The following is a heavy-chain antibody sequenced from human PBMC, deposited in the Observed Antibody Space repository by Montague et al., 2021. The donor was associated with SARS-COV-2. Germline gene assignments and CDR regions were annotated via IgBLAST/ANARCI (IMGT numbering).Heavy chain of an antibody. CDR3: ARGLGYCSSTSCANPWGYGMDV. J-gene: IGHJ6*02. Sequence: SETLSLTCAVYGGSFSGYYWRWVRQPPGKGLGWMGEINHSGSTNYNPSLKSRVTISVDTSKNQFPLQLSSVTAADTAVYYCARGLGYCSSTSCANPWGYGMDVWGQGTTVTVSS. V-gene: IGHV4-34*01. CDR2: INHSGST. CDR1: GGSFSGYY. D-gene: IGHD2-2*01.